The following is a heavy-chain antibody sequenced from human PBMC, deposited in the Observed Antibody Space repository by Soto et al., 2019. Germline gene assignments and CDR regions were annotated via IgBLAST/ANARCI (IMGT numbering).Heavy chain of an antibody. CDR2: IIPIFGTV. Sequence: QVQLVQSGAEVKKPGSSVKVSCKASGGTFRNYAITWVRQAPGQGLEWMGGIIPIFGTVNYAQNFQGRVTIMAVKSTSTAYMELSNLRSEDTAVYFCARGAYSSDAFDIWGQGTMVTVSS. V-gene: IGHV1-69*06. CDR1: GGTFRNYA. J-gene: IGHJ3*02. CDR3: ARGAYSSDAFDI. D-gene: IGHD4-4*01.